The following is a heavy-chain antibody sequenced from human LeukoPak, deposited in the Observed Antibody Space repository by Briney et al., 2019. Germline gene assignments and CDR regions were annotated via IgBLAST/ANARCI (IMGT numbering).Heavy chain of an antibody. Sequence: RESLQISSKRTGYRYISYWNGWERQMPGNSLKRMGIIYPGDSDTRYSPSFQGQVTISADKSISTAYLQWSSLKASDTAIYYCARLGPGNSYYGMDVWGQGTTVTVSS. CDR2: IYPGDSDT. V-gene: IGHV5-51*01. CDR1: GYRYISYW. J-gene: IGHJ6*02. CDR3: ARLGPGNSYYGMDV. D-gene: IGHD3-10*01.